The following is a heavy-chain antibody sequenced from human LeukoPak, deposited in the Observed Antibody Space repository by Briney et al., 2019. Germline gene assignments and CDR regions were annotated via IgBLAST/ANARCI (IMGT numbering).Heavy chain of an antibody. V-gene: IGHV4-59*01. J-gene: IGHJ4*02. CDR3: ARGTTGKLLGY. D-gene: IGHD1-1*01. CDR1: GGSISSYY. CDR2: IYYSGST. Sequence: SETLSLTCTVSGGSISSYYWSWIRQPPGKGLEWLGYIYYSGSTNYNPSLKSRVTISVDTSKNQFSLKLSSVTAADTAVYYCARGTTGKLLGYWGQGTLVTVSS.